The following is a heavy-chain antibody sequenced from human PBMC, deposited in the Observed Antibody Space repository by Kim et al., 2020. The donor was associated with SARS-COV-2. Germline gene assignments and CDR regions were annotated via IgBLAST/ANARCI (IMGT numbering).Heavy chain of an antibody. D-gene: IGHD3-10*01. CDR1: GYSFTSYW. CDR3: ASKYYYGSGTKEAFDI. CDR2: IDPSDSYT. J-gene: IGHJ3*02. Sequence: GESLKISCKGSGYSFTSYWISWVRQMPGKGLEWMGRIDPSDSYTNYSPSFQGHVAISADKSISTAYLQWSSLKASDTAMYYCASKYYYGSGTKEAFDIWGQGTMVTVSS. V-gene: IGHV5-10-1*01.